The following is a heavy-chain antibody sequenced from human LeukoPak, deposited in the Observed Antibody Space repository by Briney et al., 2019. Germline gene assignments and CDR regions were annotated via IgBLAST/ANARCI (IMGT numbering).Heavy chain of an antibody. CDR2: ISNSSSYT. V-gene: IGHV3-11*06. J-gene: IGHJ6*04. CDR3: ARDRSNYYYYYGMDV. CDR1: GFTFSDYY. Sequence: PGGSLRLSCAASGFTFSDYYMSWIRQAPGKGLEWVSYISNSSSYTNYADSVKGRFTISRDNAKNSLYLQMNSLRAEDTAVYYCARDRSNYYYYYGMDVWGKGTTVTVSS.